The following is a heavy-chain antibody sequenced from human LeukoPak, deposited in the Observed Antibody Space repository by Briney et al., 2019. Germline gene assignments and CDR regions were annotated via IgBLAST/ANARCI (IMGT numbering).Heavy chain of an antibody. CDR3: ARTYYDILTGYYPFAY. Sequence: SETLSLTCSVPGASVSSSSFYWAWIRQPPGKGLEWIGSFYHSGITYYNPSLKSRVTISVEMSKNQFSLKLSSVTAADTAVYYCARTYYDILTGYYPFAYWGQGTLVTVSS. CDR1: GASVSSSSFY. CDR2: FYHSGIT. D-gene: IGHD3-9*01. J-gene: IGHJ4*02. V-gene: IGHV4-39*07.